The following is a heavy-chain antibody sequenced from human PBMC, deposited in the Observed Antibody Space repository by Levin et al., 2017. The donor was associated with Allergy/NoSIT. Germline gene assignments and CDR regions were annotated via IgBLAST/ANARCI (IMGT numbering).Heavy chain of an antibody. Sequence: KVSCKGSGYSFTSYWIGWVRQMPGKGLEWMGIIYPGDSDTRYSPSFQGQVTISADKSISTAYLQWSSLKASDTAMYYCARQTGIVGAKNWYFDLWGRGTLVTVSS. D-gene: IGHD1-26*01. CDR3: ARQTGIVGAKNWYFDL. V-gene: IGHV5-51*01. J-gene: IGHJ2*01. CDR2: IYPGDSDT. CDR1: GYSFTSYW.